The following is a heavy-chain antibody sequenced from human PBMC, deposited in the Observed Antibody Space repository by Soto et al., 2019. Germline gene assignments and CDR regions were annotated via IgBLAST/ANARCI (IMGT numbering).Heavy chain of an antibody. CDR2: MNPNSGNT. V-gene: IGHV1-8*01. CDR3: ARVGLDCSSNSCYIYYYYYYMDV. J-gene: IGHJ6*03. D-gene: IGHD2-2*02. Sequence: ASVKVSCKASGYTFTSYDINWLRQATGQGLEWMGWMNPNSGNTGYAQKFQGRVTMTRNTSISTAYMELSSLRSEDTAVYYCARVGLDCSSNSCYIYYYYYYMDVWGKGTTVTVSS. CDR1: GYTFTSYD.